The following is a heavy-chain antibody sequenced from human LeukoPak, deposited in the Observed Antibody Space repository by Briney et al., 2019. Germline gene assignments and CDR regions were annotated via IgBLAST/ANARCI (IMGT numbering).Heavy chain of an antibody. CDR1: GYTFTSYY. V-gene: IGHV1-46*01. CDR3: ARDGGGRSGSYEFDY. Sequence: ASVKVSCKASGYTFTSYYMHWVRQAPGQGLEWMGIINPSGGSTSYAQKFQGRVTMTRDTSTSTVYMELSSLRSEDTAVYYCARDGGGRSGSYEFDYWGQGTQVTVSS. CDR2: INPSGGST. D-gene: IGHD1-26*01. J-gene: IGHJ4*02.